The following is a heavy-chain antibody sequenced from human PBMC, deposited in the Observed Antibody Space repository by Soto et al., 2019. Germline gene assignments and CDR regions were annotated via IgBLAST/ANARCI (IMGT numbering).Heavy chain of an antibody. V-gene: IGHV3-30-3*01. CDR1: GFTFSSYA. CDR2: ISYDGSNK. J-gene: IGHJ6*02. CDR3: AREGNVGVYYYYGMDV. Sequence: GGSLRLSCAASGFTFSSYAMHWVRQAPGKGLEWVAVISYDGSNKYYADSVKGRFTISRDNSKNTLYPQMNSLRAEDTAVYYCAREGNVGVYYYYGMDVWGQGTTVTVSS. D-gene: IGHD3-3*01.